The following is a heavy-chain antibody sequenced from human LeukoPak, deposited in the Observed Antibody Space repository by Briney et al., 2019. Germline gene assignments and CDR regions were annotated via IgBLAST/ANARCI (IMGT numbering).Heavy chain of an antibody. CDR2: INPNSGGT. Sequence: ASVKVSCKASGHTFTGYYMHWLRQAPGQGLEWMGWINPNSGGTNYAQKFQGRVTMTRDTSISTAYMELSRLRSDDTAVYYCARWGLIAVAGTSLNYWGQGTLVTVSS. J-gene: IGHJ4*02. D-gene: IGHD6-19*01. CDR1: GHTFTGYY. V-gene: IGHV1-2*02. CDR3: ARWGLIAVAGTSLNY.